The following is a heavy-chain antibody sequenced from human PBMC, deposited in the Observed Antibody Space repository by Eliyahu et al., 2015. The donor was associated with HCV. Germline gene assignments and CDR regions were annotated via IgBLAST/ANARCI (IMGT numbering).Heavy chain of an antibody. D-gene: IGHD6-13*01. CDR2: IYYSGST. Sequence: QLQLQESGPGLVKPSETLSLTCTVSGGSISSSSYYWGWIRQPPGKGLEWIGSIYYSGSTYYNPSLKSRVTISVDTSKNQFSLKLSSVTAADTAVYYCARVAASSSWYDYWGQGTLVTVSS. CDR3: ARVAASSSWYDY. CDR1: GGSISSSSYY. V-gene: IGHV4-39*07. J-gene: IGHJ4*02.